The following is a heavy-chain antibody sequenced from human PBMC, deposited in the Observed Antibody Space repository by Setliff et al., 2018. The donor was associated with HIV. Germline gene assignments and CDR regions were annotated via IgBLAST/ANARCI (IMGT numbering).Heavy chain of an antibody. CDR1: GFTFSSYW. D-gene: IGHD3-10*01. CDR3: AKDLFAMVRGIGGYYYGMDV. Sequence: GGSLRLSCSASGFTFSSYWMSWVRQAPGKGLEWVANIKQDGSEKYYVDSVKGRFTISRDNAKNSLFLQMNSLRAEDTAVYYCAKDLFAMVRGIGGYYYGMDVWGQGTTVTVSS. V-gene: IGHV3-7*01. J-gene: IGHJ6*02. CDR2: IKQDGSEK.